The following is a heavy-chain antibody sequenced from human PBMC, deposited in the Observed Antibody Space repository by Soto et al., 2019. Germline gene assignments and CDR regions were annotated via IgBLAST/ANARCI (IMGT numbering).Heavy chain of an antibody. D-gene: IGHD3-22*01. CDR2: IKSKTDGGTT. CDR3: TTDSRITMIVTLGYYYGMDV. CDR1: GFTFSNAW. J-gene: IGHJ6*02. Sequence: EVQLVESGGGLVKPGGSLRLSCAASGFTFSNAWMNWVRQAPGKGLEWVGRIKSKTDGGTTDYAAPVKGRFTISRDDSKNTLYLQMNSLKTEDTAVYYCTTDSRITMIVTLGYYYGMDVWGQGTTVTVSS. V-gene: IGHV3-15*07.